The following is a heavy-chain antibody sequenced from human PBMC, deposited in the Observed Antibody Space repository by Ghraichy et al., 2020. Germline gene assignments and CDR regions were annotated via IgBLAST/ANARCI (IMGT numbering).Heavy chain of an antibody. V-gene: IGHV3-7*03. CDR3: ARSRIEAVAIPFGF. D-gene: IGHD6-13*01. CDR1: GFTFSNYW. CDR2: IKQDGSEK. Sequence: GGSLRLSCAASGFTFSNYWMNWVRQAPGKGLEWVANIKQDGSEKYYVDSVKGRFTISRDNAKNSLSLQMNNLRAEDTAVYYCARSRIEAVAIPFGFWGQGTLVTVSS. J-gene: IGHJ4*02.